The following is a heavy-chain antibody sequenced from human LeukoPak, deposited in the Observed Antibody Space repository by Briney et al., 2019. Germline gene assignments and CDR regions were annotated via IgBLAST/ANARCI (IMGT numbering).Heavy chain of an antibody. V-gene: IGHV3-21*01. CDR3: ARYYGGNRPIDY. CDR2: ISSSSTYI. CDR1: GFTFSSYN. J-gene: IGHJ4*02. Sequence: GGSLRLSCAASGFTFSSYNMNWVRQTPGKGLEWVSSISSSSTYIYYADSLKGRFTISRDNAKNSLYLQMNSLRAEDTAVYYCARYYGGNRPIDYWGQGTLVTVSS. D-gene: IGHD4-23*01.